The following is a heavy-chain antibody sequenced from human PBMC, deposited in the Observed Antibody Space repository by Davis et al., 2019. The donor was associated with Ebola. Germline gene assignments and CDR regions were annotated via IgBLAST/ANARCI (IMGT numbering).Heavy chain of an antibody. J-gene: IGHJ2*01. CDR2: IYYSGST. D-gene: IGHD2-21*02. V-gene: IGHV4-59*01. CDR1: GVSISSYY. Sequence: PLETLSLTCTVSGVSISSYYWSWIRQPPGKGLEWIGYIYYSGSTNYNPSLKSRVTISLDTSKNQFSLKLISVTAPDTAVYYCARGGGVVTAILGALRYFDLWGRGTLVTVSS. CDR3: ARGGGVVTAILGALRYFDL.